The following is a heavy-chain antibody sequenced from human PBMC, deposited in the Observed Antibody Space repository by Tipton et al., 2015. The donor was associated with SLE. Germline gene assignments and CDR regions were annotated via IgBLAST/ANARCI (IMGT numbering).Heavy chain of an antibody. J-gene: IGHJ3*01. CDR3: ARRGYYDSREYYYDGFDF. Sequence: TLSLTCSVSGASISDYQWTWIRQPPGKRLEWIGYIYYSGTTNYNPSLKSRVTISADTSKNQFSLKVTSVTVADTAVYFCARRGYYDSREYYYDGFDFWGQGTTVTVSP. CDR1: GASISDYQ. D-gene: IGHD3-22*01. CDR2: IYYSGTT. V-gene: IGHV4-59*08.